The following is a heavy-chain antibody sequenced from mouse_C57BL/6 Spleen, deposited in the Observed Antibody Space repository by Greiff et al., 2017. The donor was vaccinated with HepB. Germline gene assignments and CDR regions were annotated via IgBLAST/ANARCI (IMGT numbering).Heavy chain of an antibody. J-gene: IGHJ3*01. CDR1: GYTFTDYY. CDR3: ARRGGSSGPFAF. CDR2: INPYNGGT. V-gene: IGHV1-19*01. D-gene: IGHD3-2*02. Sequence: VQLQQSGPVLVKPGASVKMSCKASGYTFTDYYMNWVKQSHGKSLEWIGVINPYNGGTSYNQKFKGKATLTVDKSSSTAYMELNSLTSEDSAVYYCARRGGSSGPFAFWGQGTLVTVSA.